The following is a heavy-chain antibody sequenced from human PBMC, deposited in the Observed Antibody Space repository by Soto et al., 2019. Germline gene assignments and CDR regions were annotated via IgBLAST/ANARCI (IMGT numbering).Heavy chain of an antibody. D-gene: IGHD2-8*01. V-gene: IGHV3-23*01. CDR1: GFTFSSYA. Sequence: GGSLRLSCAASGFTFSSYAMSWVRQAPGKGLEWVSAISGSGGSTYYADSVKGRFTISRDNSKNTLYLQMNSLRAEDTAVYYCAKVLMVYAYYYYGMDVWGQGTTVTVSS. J-gene: IGHJ6*02. CDR3: AKVLMVYAYYYYGMDV. CDR2: ISGSGGST.